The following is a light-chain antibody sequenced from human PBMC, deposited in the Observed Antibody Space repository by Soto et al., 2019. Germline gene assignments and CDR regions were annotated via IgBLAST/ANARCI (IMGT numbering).Light chain of an antibody. CDR3: SLFTGSSARV. V-gene: IGLV2-14*01. CDR2: EVS. J-gene: IGLJ3*02. CDR1: SSDVGGYNY. Sequence: QSVLTQPASVSGSPGQSITISCTGTSSDVGGYNYVSWYQQHPGKAPKLMIYEVSNRPSGVSNRCSGSKSGNTASLTISGLEAVDGGDYSCSLFTGSSARVFGGGAELTV.